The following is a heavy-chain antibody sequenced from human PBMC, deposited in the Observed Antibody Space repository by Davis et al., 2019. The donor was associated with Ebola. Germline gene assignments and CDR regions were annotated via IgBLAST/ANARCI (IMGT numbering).Heavy chain of an antibody. CDR3: ARAPLLYSGYDLRHFDY. J-gene: IGHJ4*02. Sequence: ASVKVSCKASAYTFTSYAMHWVRQAPGQRLEWMGWINAGNGNTKYSQKFQGRVTITRDTSASTAYMELSSLRSEDTAVYYCARAPLLYSGYDLRHFDYWGQGTLVTVSS. V-gene: IGHV1-3*01. D-gene: IGHD5-12*01. CDR1: AYTFTSYA. CDR2: INAGNGNT.